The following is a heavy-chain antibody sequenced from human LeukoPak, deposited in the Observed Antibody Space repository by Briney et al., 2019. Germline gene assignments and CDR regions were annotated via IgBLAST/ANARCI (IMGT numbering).Heavy chain of an antibody. CDR2: INHSGST. CDR3: ARHYCSGDKCYYFDF. CDR1: GGSFSGYY. J-gene: IGHJ4*02. Sequence: SETLSLTCAVYGGSFSGYYWSWIRQPPGKGLEWIGEINHSGSTNYNPSLKSRVTISVDTSKNQFSLRLSSMTAADTALYHCARHYCSGDKCYYFDFWGQGILVTVSS. D-gene: IGHD2-15*01. V-gene: IGHV4-34*01.